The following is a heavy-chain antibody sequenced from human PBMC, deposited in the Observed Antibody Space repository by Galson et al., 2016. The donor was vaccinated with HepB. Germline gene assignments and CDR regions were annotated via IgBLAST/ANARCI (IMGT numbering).Heavy chain of an antibody. CDR2: TSYDGANK. CDR3: ARVVAAGARPPVAFQY. J-gene: IGHJ4*02. D-gene: IGHD6-25*01. V-gene: IGHV3-30*04. CDR1: GFTLSNYA. Sequence: SLRLSCAVSGFTLSNYAMNWVRQAQGTGLEWVSGTSYDGANKYYADSVKGRATISRDDSKNTVYLQMDSLRGEDTAVYYCARVVAAGARPPVAFQYWGQGILVTVAS.